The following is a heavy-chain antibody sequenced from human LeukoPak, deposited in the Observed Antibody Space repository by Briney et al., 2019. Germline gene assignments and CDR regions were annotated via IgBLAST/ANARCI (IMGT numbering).Heavy chain of an antibody. D-gene: IGHD1-26*01. CDR1: GGSISSSSYY. J-gene: IGHJ4*02. CDR3: ARLLIRYRGSYYGFDYFDY. Sequence: ASETLSLTCTVSGGSISSSSYYWGWIRQPPGKGLEWIGSIYYSGSTYYNPSLKSRVTISVDTSKNQFSLKLSSVTAADTAVYYCARLLIRYRGSYYGFDYFDYWGQGTLVTVSS. V-gene: IGHV4-39*01. CDR2: IYYSGST.